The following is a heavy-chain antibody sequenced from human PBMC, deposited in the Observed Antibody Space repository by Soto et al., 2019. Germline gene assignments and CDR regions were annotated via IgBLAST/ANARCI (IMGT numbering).Heavy chain of an antibody. J-gene: IGHJ4*02. V-gene: IGHV4-59*01. D-gene: IGHD3-22*01. CDR2: TYYGWNT. CDR3: ARDREYYDSSGLYFDY. Sequence: SETLSLTCSVSGGSISDYYWSWIRQPPGKGLEWIGYTYYGWNTNYNPSLKSRVTISVDTSKNQFSLKLISVTAADTAVYYCARDREYYDSSGLYFDYWGPGTLVTVSS. CDR1: GGSISDYY.